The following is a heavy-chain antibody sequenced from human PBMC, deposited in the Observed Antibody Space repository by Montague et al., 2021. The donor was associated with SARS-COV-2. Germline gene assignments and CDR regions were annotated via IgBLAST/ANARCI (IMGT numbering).Heavy chain of an antibody. Sequence: SETLSLTCAVYGGSFSGNYWSWIRQPPGKGLEWIGEINHYGSTNYNPSPKSRVTMSVDTSMNQFSLKLSSVTAADTAVYYCARGLPVTTLFYYFGMDVWGQGTTVTVSS. J-gene: IGHJ6*02. CDR1: GGSFSGNY. D-gene: IGHD4-11*01. CDR3: ARGLPVTTLFYYFGMDV. V-gene: IGHV4-34*01. CDR2: INHYGST.